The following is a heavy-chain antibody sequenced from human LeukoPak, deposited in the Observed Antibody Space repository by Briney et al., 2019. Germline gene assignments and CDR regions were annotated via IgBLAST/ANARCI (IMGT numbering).Heavy chain of an antibody. CDR1: GFAFSSYA. J-gene: IGHJ4*02. V-gene: IGHV3-23*01. CDR3: AKRLAVAGYPSFDY. Sequence: GGSMRLSCAASGFAFSSYAMSWVLQAPGKGLEWVSAISGSGGSTYYADSVKGRFTISRDNSKNTLYLQMNSLRAEDTAVYYCAKRLAVAGYPSFDYWGQGTLVTVSS. CDR2: ISGSGGST. D-gene: IGHD6-19*01.